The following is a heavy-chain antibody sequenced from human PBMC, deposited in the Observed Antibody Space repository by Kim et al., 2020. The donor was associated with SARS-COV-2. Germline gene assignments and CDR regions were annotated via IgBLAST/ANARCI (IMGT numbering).Heavy chain of an antibody. V-gene: IGHV1-3*01. D-gene: IGHD5-12*01. Sequence: ASVKVSCKASGYTFTNYAIQWVRQAPGQGLEWMGWINAGNGNIKYSQKFQGRATLTWDTSASTAYMELRALTSEDTAVYYCARDFLHSGYDYWGQGTLVTVSS. CDR1: GYTFTNYA. CDR3: ARDFLHSGYDY. J-gene: IGHJ4*02. CDR2: INAGNGNI.